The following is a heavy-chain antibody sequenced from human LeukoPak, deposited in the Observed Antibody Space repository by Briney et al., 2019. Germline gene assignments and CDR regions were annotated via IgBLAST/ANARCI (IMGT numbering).Heavy chain of an antibody. CDR3: AKGDDIVVVVAANRDAFDI. V-gene: IGHV3-30*02. CDR1: GYSFTSYW. CDR2: IRYDGSNK. Sequence: GESLKISCKGSGYSFTSYWIGWVRQAPGKGLEWVAFIRYDGSNKYYADSVKGRFTISRDNSKNTLYLQMNSLRAEDTAVYYCAKGDDIVVVVAANRDAFDIWGSGTMVTVSS. D-gene: IGHD2-15*01. J-gene: IGHJ3*02.